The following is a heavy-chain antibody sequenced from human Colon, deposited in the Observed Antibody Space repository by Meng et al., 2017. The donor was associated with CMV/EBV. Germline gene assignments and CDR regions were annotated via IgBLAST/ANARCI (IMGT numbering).Heavy chain of an antibody. Sequence: SVKVSCKASGGTFSSYAISWVRQAPGQGLEWMGGIIPILGIANYAQKFQGRVTITADKSTSTAYMELSSLRSEDTAVYYCALWLPTTNFDYWGQGTLVTVSS. CDR2: IIPILGIA. V-gene: IGHV1-69*10. CDR3: ALWLPTTNFDY. J-gene: IGHJ4*02. D-gene: IGHD5-18*01. CDR1: GGTFSSYA.